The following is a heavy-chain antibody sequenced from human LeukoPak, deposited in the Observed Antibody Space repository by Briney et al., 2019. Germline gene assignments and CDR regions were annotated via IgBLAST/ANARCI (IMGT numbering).Heavy chain of an antibody. V-gene: IGHV1-2*02. CDR3: ARRYDFWSGYLTAFDY. D-gene: IGHD3-3*01. J-gene: IGHJ4*02. Sequence: ASVKVSCKASGYTFTGYYIHWVRQAPAQGLEWMGVINPNTGGTSYAQKFQARVTMTRDTYISTAYLELSGLRSDDTAVYYCARRYDFWSGYLTAFDYWGEGTLVTVSS. CDR2: INPNTGGT. CDR1: GYTFTGYY.